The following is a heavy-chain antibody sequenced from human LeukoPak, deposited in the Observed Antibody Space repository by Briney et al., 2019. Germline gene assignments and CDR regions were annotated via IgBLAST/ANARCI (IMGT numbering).Heavy chain of an antibody. Sequence: GESLKISCKGSRYTFSSNSIAWVRQMPGKGLEWMGIIYPGDSDTRYSPSFQGQVTISVDKSISTAYLQWSSLKASDTAIYYCARGVTVPYELDSWGQGTLVTDSS. D-gene: IGHD4-17*01. CDR3: ARGVTVPYELDS. V-gene: IGHV5-51*01. J-gene: IGHJ4*02. CDR1: RYTFSSNS. CDR2: IYPGDSDT.